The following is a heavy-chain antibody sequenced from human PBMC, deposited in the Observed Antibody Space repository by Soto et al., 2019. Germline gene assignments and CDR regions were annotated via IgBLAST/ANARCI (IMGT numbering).Heavy chain of an antibody. J-gene: IGHJ6*02. V-gene: IGHV3-11*01. CDR3: ARDPYYDSSGYLASHGMDV. CDR2: ISGSGSTM. Sequence: GGSLRLSCAASGFTFSDYYMSWIRQAPGQGLEWISYISGSGSTMYYADSVKGRFTISRHNSKNTLYLQMNSLRAEDTAVYYCARDPYYDSSGYLASHGMDVWGQGTKVTVSS. D-gene: IGHD3-22*01. CDR1: GFTFSDYY.